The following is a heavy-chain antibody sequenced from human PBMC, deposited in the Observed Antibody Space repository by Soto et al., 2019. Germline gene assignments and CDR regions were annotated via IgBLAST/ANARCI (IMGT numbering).Heavy chain of an antibody. Sequence: SETLSLTCTVSGGSISSGDYYWSWIRQPPXKGLEWIGYIYYSGSTYYNPSLKSRVTISVDTSKNQFSLKLSSVTAADTAVYYCAREETMVRGVSNWFDPWGQGTLVTVSS. CDR3: AREETMVRGVSNWFDP. CDR1: GGSISSGDYY. CDR2: IYYSGST. D-gene: IGHD3-10*01. V-gene: IGHV4-30-4*01. J-gene: IGHJ5*02.